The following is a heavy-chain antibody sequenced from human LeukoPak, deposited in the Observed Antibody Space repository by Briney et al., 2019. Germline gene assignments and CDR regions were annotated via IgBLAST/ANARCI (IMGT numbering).Heavy chain of an antibody. V-gene: IGHV3-23*01. Sequence: GSLILSCAASGFTFGSYIMSWVRQAPGKGLEWVSGISGSGGSTYYADSVKGRFTISRDYSKNTLYLQMNSLRAGDTAVYFCAKSGSYYYFDYWGQGTLVTVSS. CDR2: ISGSGGST. D-gene: IGHD1-26*01. CDR3: AKSGSYYYFDY. CDR1: GFTFGSYI. J-gene: IGHJ4*02.